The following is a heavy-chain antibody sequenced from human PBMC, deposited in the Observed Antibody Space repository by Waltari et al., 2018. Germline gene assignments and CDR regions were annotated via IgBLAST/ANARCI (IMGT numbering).Heavy chain of an antibody. J-gene: IGHJ6*02. Sequence: EVQLVESGGGLVQPGGSLRLSCAASGFTFSSYAMSWVRQAPGKGLEWVSAISGSGGSTYYADSVKGRFTISRDNSKNTLYLQMNSLRAEDTAVYYCAKSPAARGYYYYGMDVWGQGTTVTVSS. D-gene: IGHD6-6*01. CDR1: GFTFSSYA. CDR3: AKSPAARGYYYYGMDV. CDR2: ISGSGGST. V-gene: IGHV3-23*04.